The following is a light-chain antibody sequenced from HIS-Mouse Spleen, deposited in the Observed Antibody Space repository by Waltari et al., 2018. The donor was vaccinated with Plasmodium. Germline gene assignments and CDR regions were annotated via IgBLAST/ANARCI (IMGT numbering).Light chain of an antibody. Sequence: DIQMTQSPSSLSPSVGDRVTITCQASQDISNYLNWYQQKPGKAPKLLIYDASNLETGVPSRFSGSGSGTDFTFTISSLQPEDIATYYCQQYDNLPPLFTFGPGTKVDIK. CDR3: QQYDNLPPLFT. CDR1: QDISNY. J-gene: IGKJ3*01. V-gene: IGKV1-33*01. CDR2: DAS.